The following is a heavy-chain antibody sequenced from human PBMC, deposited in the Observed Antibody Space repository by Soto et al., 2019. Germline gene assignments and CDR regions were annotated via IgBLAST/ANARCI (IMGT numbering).Heavy chain of an antibody. CDR1: GVTFSTLG. CDR3: VKGEPVFAY. J-gene: IGHJ4*02. V-gene: IGHV3-30*18. CDR2: ISSDGSKE. Sequence: QVQLVESGGGVVQPGRSLRLSCAASGVTFSTLGMHWARQAPGKGLEWVALISSDGSKEYYADSVKGRFTISRDNCRNTVYLQMSSLRAEDTALYYCVKGEPVFAYWGQGTLVTVSS.